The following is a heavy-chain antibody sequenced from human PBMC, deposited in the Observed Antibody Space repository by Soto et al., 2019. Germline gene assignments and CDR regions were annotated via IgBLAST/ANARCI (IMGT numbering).Heavy chain of an antibody. CDR3: AKAEGYCSSTSCYTLGMDV. V-gene: IGHV3-30*18. CDR2: ISYDGSNK. CDR1: GFTFSCYG. D-gene: IGHD2-2*02. J-gene: IGHJ6*02. Sequence: PGGSLRLSCAASGFTFSCYGMHWVRQAPGKGLEWVAVISYDGSNKYYADSVKGRFTISRDNSKNTLYLQMNSLRAEDTAVYYCAKAEGYCSSTSCYTLGMDVWGQGTTVTV.